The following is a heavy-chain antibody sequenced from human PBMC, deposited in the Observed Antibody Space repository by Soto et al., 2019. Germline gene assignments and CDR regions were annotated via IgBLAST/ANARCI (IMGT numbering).Heavy chain of an antibody. Sequence: HGESLKISCKGSGYSFTSYWIGWVRQMPGKGLEWMGIIYPGDSDTRYSPSFQGQVTISADKSISTAYLQWSSLKASDTAMYYCARRRTSDYDFWSGSSHYNGMDVWGQGTTVTVSS. J-gene: IGHJ6*02. D-gene: IGHD3-3*01. V-gene: IGHV5-51*01. CDR3: ARRRTSDYDFWSGSSHYNGMDV. CDR1: GYSFTSYW. CDR2: IYPGDSDT.